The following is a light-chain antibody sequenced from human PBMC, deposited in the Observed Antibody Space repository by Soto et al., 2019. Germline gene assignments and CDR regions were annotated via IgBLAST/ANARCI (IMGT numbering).Light chain of an antibody. J-gene: IGKJ4*01. CDR2: DAS. CDR3: QQRSNWPLT. Sequence: EIVLTQSPATLSLSPGEGATLSCRASQRVSSYLAWYQKKPGQAPRLLIYDASNSATGIPARFSGRGSGTDFTLTISSLAPEDSAVYYCQQRSNWPLTFGGGTKVEIK. V-gene: IGKV3-11*01. CDR1: QRVSSY.